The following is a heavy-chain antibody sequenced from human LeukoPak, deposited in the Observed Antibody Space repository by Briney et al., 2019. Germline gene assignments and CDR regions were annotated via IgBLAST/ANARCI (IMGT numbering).Heavy chain of an antibody. Sequence: ASVKVSCKAFGYTFTNYAIHWVRQAPGQRLEWMGWILVGNGNTIYSQKFQDRVNITRDTSASTAYMELSSLRSEDTAVYYCTRDRRIATLGDWGQGTLVTVSS. CDR1: GYTFTNYA. CDR2: ILVGNGNT. V-gene: IGHV1-3*01. CDR3: TRDRRIATLGD. D-gene: IGHD6-6*01. J-gene: IGHJ4*02.